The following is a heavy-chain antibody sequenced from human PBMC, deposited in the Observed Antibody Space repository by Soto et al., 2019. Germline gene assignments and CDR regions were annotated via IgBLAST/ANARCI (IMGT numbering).Heavy chain of an antibody. Sequence: SETLSLTCTVSGGSISSGGYYWSWIRQHPGKGLEWIGYIYYSGSTYYNPSLKSRVTISVDTSKNQFSLKLSSVTAADTAVYYCARLSAMVPNPGYSFAYWAQGTLVTVSS. CDR1: GGSISSGGYY. D-gene: IGHD2-2*01. J-gene: IGHJ4*02. V-gene: IGHV4-31*03. CDR3: ARLSAMVPNPGYSFAY. CDR2: IYYSGST.